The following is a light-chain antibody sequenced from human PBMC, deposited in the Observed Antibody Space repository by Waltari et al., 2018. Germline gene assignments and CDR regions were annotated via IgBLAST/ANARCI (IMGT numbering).Light chain of an antibody. J-gene: IGLJ3*02. CDR3: CSYAGSSTLV. Sequence: HSALTQPASVSGSPRQSITISCTGTSSDVGSYNLVSWYQQHPDKAPKLMIYEDSKRPSGVSNRCSGSKSGNTASLTISGLQAEDEADYYCCSYAGSSTLVFGGGTKLTVL. V-gene: IGLV2-23*01. CDR2: EDS. CDR1: SSDVGSYNL.